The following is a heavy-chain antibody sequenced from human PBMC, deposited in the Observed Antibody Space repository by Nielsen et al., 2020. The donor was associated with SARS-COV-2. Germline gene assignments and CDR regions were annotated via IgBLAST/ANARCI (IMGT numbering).Heavy chain of an antibody. CDR3: ARSSIAARPGWFDP. CDR2: ISSSSSYI. J-gene: IGHJ5*02. CDR1: GFTFSSYS. Sequence: GESLKISCAASGFTFSSYSMNWVRQAPGKGLEWVSSISSSSSYIYYADSVKGRFTISRDNAKNSLYLQMNSLRAEDTAVYYCARSSIAARPGWFDPWGQGTLVTVSS. D-gene: IGHD6-6*01. V-gene: IGHV3-21*01.